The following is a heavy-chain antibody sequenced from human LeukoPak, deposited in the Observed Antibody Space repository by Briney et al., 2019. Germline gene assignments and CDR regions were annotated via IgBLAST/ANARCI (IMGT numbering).Heavy chain of an antibody. CDR2: IYRSGST. J-gene: IGHJ4*02. Sequence: SETLSLTCTVSGYSISSGYYWGWIRQPPGKGLEWIWNIYRSGSTYYNPSLKSRVTISVDTSKNQFFLKLSSVTAADTAVYYCARDAYYYDGSGDFWGQGTLVTVSS. CDR3: ARDAYYYDGSGDF. D-gene: IGHD3-22*01. V-gene: IGHV4-38-2*02. CDR1: GYSISSGYY.